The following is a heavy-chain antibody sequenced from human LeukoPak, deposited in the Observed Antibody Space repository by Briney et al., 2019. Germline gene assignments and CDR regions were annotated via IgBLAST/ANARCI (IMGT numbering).Heavy chain of an antibody. CDR1: GGSFSGYY. CDR3: AYRDYDSSGYWVDY. D-gene: IGHD3-22*01. CDR2: INHSGRT. J-gene: IGHJ4*02. V-gene: IGHV4-34*01. Sequence: SETLSLTCAVYGGSFSGYYWSWIRQPPGKGLEWIGEINHSGRTNYNPSLKSRVTISVDTSKNQFSLKLSSVTAADTAVYYCAYRDYDSSGYWVDYWGQGTLVTVSS.